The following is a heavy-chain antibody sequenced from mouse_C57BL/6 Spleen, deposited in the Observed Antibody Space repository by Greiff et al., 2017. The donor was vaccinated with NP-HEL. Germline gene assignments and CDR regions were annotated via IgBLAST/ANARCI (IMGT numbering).Heavy chain of an antibody. Sequence: VQLQQSGAELVRPGASVKLSCKASGYTFTDYYINWVKQRPGQGLEWIARIYPGSGNTYYNEKFKGKATLTAEKSSSTAYMQLSSLTSEDSAVYFCAREGLYYYGSNAMDYWGQGTSVTVSS. D-gene: IGHD1-1*01. CDR3: AREGLYYYGSNAMDY. J-gene: IGHJ4*01. V-gene: IGHV1-76*01. CDR1: GYTFTDYY. CDR2: IYPGSGNT.